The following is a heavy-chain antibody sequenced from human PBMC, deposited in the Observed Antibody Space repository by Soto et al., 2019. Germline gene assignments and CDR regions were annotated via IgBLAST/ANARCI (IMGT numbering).Heavy chain of an antibody. CDR3: ARDTDGSGRNNWFDP. Sequence: ASVKVSCKASGYTFTSYGISWVRQAPGQGLEWMGWISAYNGNTNYAQKLQGRVTMTTDTSTSTAYMELRSLRSDDTAVYYCARDTDGSGRNNWFDPWGQRTLVTVSS. CDR2: ISAYNGNT. V-gene: IGHV1-18*01. CDR1: GYTFTSYG. J-gene: IGHJ5*02. D-gene: IGHD3-10*01.